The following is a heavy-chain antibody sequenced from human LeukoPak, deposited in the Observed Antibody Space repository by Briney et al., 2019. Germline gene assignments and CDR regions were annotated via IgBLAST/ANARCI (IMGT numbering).Heavy chain of an antibody. CDR1: GYTFTGYY. CDR3: ARDLCHGGSCFHFDS. V-gene: IGHV1-2*02. D-gene: IGHD2-15*01. Sequence: GASVKVSCKASGYTFTGYYMYWVRQAPGQGLEWMGWINPNSGDTNYAQKFQGRVTMTRDTSVNTVHMELNRLRSDDTAVYYCARDLCHGGSCFHFDSWGQGTLVTVSS. CDR2: INPNSGDT. J-gene: IGHJ4*02.